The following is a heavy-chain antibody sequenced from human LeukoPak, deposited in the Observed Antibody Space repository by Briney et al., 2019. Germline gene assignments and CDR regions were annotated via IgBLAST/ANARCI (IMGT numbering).Heavy chain of an antibody. CDR3: ARDRGGYYYDSSGYFDL. CDR1: GGSISSGGYY. Sequence: SETLSLTCTVSGGSISSGGYYWSWIRQHPGKGLERIGYIYYSGSTYYNPSLKSRVTISVDTSKNQFSLKLSSVTAADTAVYYCARDRGGYYYDSSGYFDLWGRGTLVTVSS. D-gene: IGHD3-22*01. J-gene: IGHJ2*01. V-gene: IGHV4-31*03. CDR2: IYYSGST.